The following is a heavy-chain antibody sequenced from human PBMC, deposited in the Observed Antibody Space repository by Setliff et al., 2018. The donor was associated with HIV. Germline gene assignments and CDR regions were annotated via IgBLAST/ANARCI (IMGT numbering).Heavy chain of an antibody. V-gene: IGHV4-59*08. D-gene: IGHD2-8*01. CDR1: GGSISSHY. J-gene: IGHJ3*02. CDR3: ARHSPNVGVRGDAFDI. CDR2: IHYSGAT. Sequence: SETLSLTCTVSGGSISSHYWIWIRQPPGKGLEWIGYIHYSGATNYNPSLKSRVTISLVTSRTQFSLRLSSVTAADTAVYYCARHSPNVGVRGDAFDIWGQGTMVTVS.